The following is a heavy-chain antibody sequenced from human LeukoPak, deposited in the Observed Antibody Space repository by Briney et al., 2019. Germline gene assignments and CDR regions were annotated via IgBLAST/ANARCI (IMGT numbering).Heavy chain of an antibody. CDR2: IYDSGNT. CDR3: ARRYSPKSFFDN. D-gene: IGHD2-15*01. CDR1: GDSVRTYY. Sequence: SETLSLTCTVSGDSVRTYYWSWIRQPPGKGLEWIGYIYDSGNTNYNPSLKTRVTLSLDTSKNQFSLKLTSVTAADTAVYYCARRYSPKSFFDNWGHGTLVTVSS. J-gene: IGHJ4*01. V-gene: IGHV4-59*02.